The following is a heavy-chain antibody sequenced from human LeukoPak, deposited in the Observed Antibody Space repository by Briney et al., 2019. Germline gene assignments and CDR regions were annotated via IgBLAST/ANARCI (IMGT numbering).Heavy chain of an antibody. CDR2: INPSGGST. CDR3: ARVKPNYYDSSAYGTFDI. J-gene: IGHJ3*02. D-gene: IGHD3-22*01. CDR1: GYAFTSYY. V-gene: IGHV1-46*01. Sequence: ASVKVSCKASGYAFTSYYMHWVRQAPGQGLEGMGIINPSGGSTSYAQKFQGRVTMTRDTSTSTVYMELSSLRSGDTAVYYCARVKPNYYDSSAYGTFDIWGQGTMVTVSS.